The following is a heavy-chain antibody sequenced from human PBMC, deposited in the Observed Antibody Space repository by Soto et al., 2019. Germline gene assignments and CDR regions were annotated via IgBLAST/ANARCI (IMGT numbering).Heavy chain of an antibody. CDR2: ISSSGRTI. Sequence: GGSLRLSCAASGFTFSDYYMSWSRQAPWKGLEWVSYISSSGRTIYYADSVKGRFTISRDNAKNSLYLQMNSLRAEDTAVYYCAREDGYNYSPYYYEYYGMDVWGQGTTVTVS. D-gene: IGHD5-12*01. J-gene: IGHJ6*02. CDR1: GFTFSDYY. V-gene: IGHV3-11*01. CDR3: AREDGYNYSPYYYEYYGMDV.